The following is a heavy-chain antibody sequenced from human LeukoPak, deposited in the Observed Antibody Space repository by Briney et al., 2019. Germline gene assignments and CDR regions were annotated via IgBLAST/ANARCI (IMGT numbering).Heavy chain of an antibody. CDR1: GFTFSSYS. Sequence: GGSLRLSCAASGFTFSSYSMNWVRQAPGEGLEWVSSISGSSSYIYYADSVKGRFTISRHNAKNSLYLQMNSLRAEDTAVYYCARVPAGVIGMKDAFDIWGQGTMVTVSS. CDR3: ARVPAGVIGMKDAFDI. J-gene: IGHJ3*02. V-gene: IGHV3-21*01. CDR2: ISGSSSYI. D-gene: IGHD3-16*02.